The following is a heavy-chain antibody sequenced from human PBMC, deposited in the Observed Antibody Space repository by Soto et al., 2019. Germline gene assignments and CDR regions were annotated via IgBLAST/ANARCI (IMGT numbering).Heavy chain of an antibody. CDR1: GGSFSGYY. V-gene: IGHV4-34*01. CDR3: ARLPRTYFSSTSCYTNAIDI. J-gene: IGHJ3*02. Sequence: SETLSLTCAVYGGSFSGYYWSWIRQPPGKGLEWIGEINHSGSTNYNPSLKSRVTISVDTSKNQFSLRLSSVTAADTAVYYCARLPRTYFSSTSCYTNAIDIWGQGILVTVSS. D-gene: IGHD2-2*02. CDR2: INHSGST.